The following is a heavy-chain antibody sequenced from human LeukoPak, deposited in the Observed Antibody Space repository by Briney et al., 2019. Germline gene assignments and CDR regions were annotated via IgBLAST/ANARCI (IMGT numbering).Heavy chain of an antibody. V-gene: IGHV3-7*03. CDR3: ARDSGGRVYNY. Sequence: GGSLRLSCAASGFSFTYSWMAWVRQTPEKGLEWVANIKQDGSEKYYLDSVKGRFTISRDNAKNSLCLQMNSLRAEDTAVYYCARDSGGRVYNYWGQGTLVTVSS. D-gene: IGHD6-13*01. CDR2: IKQDGSEK. J-gene: IGHJ4*02. CDR1: GFSFTYSW.